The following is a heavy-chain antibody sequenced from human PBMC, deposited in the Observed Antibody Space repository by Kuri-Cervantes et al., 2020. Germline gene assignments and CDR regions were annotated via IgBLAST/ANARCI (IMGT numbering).Heavy chain of an antibody. D-gene: IGHD5-18*01. CDR1: GFTFSSYG. V-gene: IGHV3-74*01. Sequence: GGSLRPSCAASGFTFSSYGMHWVRQAPGKGLVWVSHINNDGSTTTYADSVRGRFTISRDNAKNTLYLQMNSLRAEDTAVYYCAREDTAMVSVDYWGQGTLVTVSS. J-gene: IGHJ4*02. CDR2: INNDGSTT. CDR3: AREDTAMVSVDY.